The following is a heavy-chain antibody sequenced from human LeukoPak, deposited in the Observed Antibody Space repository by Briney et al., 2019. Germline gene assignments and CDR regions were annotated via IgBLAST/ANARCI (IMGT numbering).Heavy chain of an antibody. Sequence: GGSLRLSCASSGFTFSTYEMNWVRQAPGKGLEWVAVSLYDGTMAYYAESVKGRFTISRDNSKNTLYLQMNRLRADDTAVYYCARDPRGPLGYDSSSRDTFDFWGQGTLVTVSS. CDR2: SLYDGTMA. D-gene: IGHD3-22*01. J-gene: IGHJ4*02. CDR3: ARDPRGPLGYDSSSRDTFDF. CDR1: GFTFSTYE. V-gene: IGHV3-30*04.